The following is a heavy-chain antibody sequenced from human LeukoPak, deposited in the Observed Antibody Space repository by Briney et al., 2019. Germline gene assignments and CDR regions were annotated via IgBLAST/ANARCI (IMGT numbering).Heavy chain of an antibody. V-gene: IGHV4-34*01. D-gene: IGHD4-23*01. CDR1: GGSISGYY. Sequence: SETLSLTCAVYGGSISGYYWSWIRQPPGKGLEWIGEINHSGSTNYNPSLKSRVTISVDTSKNQFSLKLSSLTAADTAVYYCARGVHYGANSFGWFDPWGQGTLVTVSS. CDR2: INHSGST. CDR3: ARGVHYGANSFGWFDP. J-gene: IGHJ5*02.